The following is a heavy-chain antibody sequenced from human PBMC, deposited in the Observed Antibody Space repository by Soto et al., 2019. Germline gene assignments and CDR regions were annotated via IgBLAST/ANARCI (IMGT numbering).Heavy chain of an antibody. D-gene: IGHD2-15*01. V-gene: IGHV4-31*03. CDR3: ARKIGYCSGGSCYSGGNWFDP. Sequence: SDPLSPTCTLSAGSIRSGGYNWSWIRQHPGKGLEWIGYIYYSGSTYYNPSLKSRVTISVDTSKNQVSLKLSSVTAADTAVYYWARKIGYCSGGSCYSGGNWFDPWGQGTLVT. J-gene: IGHJ5*02. CDR2: IYYSGST. CDR1: AGSIRSGGYN.